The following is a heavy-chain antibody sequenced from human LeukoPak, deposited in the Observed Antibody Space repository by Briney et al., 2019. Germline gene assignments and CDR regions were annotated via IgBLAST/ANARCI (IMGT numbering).Heavy chain of an antibody. Sequence: SETLSLTCTVSGGSISSYYWSWIRQPPGKGLEWIGYIYHSGSTNYNPSLKSRVTISVDTSKNQFSLKLSSVTAADTAVYYCARVFGGEDYGSGSYPLDYWGQGTLVTVSS. CDR1: GGSISSYY. D-gene: IGHD3-10*01. CDR2: IYHSGST. CDR3: ARVFGGEDYGSGSYPLDY. V-gene: IGHV4-59*01. J-gene: IGHJ4*02.